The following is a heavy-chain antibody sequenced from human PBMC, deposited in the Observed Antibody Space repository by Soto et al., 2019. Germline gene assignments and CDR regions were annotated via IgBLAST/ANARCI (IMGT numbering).Heavy chain of an antibody. Sequence: ASVKVSCKASGYTFTSYGISWVRQAPGQGLEWMGWISAYNGNTNYAQKLQGRVTMTTGTSTSTAYMELRSLRSDDTAVYYCARENSYGGYDAFDIWGQGTMVTVSS. CDR3: ARENSYGGYDAFDI. CDR2: ISAYNGNT. J-gene: IGHJ3*02. V-gene: IGHV1-18*01. CDR1: GYTFTSYG. D-gene: IGHD5-18*01.